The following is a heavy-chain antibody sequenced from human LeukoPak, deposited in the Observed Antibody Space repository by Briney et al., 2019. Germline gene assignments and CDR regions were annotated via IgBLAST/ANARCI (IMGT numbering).Heavy chain of an antibody. CDR1: GYSFTSYW. CDR2: IYPGDSDT. J-gene: IGHJ6*03. D-gene: IGHD2-15*01. CDR3: ARLDIVVVVAASNYYYYYMDV. V-gene: IGHV5-51*01. Sequence: GESLKISCKGSGYSFTSYWIGWVRQMPGKGLEWMGSIYPGDSDTRCSPSFQGQVTTSADKSISTAYLQWSSLKASDTAMYYCARLDIVVVVAASNYYYYYMDVWGKGTTVTVSS.